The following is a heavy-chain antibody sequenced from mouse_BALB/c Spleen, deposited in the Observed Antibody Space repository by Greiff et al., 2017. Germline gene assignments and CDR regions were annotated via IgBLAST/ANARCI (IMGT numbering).Heavy chain of an antibody. V-gene: IGHV2-9*02. D-gene: IGHD1-2*01. CDR2: IWAGGST. J-gene: IGHJ2*01. CDR1: GFSLTSYG. CDR3: ALNYYGYYFDY. Sequence: VQGVESGPGLVAPSQSLSITCTVSGFSLTSYGVHWVRQPPGKGLEWLGVIWAGGSTNYNSALMSRLSISKDNSKSQVFLKMNSLQTDDTAMYYCALNYYGYYFDYWGQGTTLTVSS.